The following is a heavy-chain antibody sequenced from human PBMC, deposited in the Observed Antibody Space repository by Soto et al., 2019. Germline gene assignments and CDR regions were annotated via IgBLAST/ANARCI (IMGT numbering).Heavy chain of an antibody. CDR1: GASMSNNSYY. CDR3: ARPRWKDGIK. Sequence: SETLSLTCSVSGASMSNNSYYWGWIRQPPGKGLEWIGTIYYTGNTFYNPSLGSRVTISVDTSKNQLPLNLTSLTVADTAVYYCARPRWKDGIKWGRGILVTVSS. CDR2: IYYTGNT. V-gene: IGHV4-39*01. D-gene: IGHD1-20*01. J-gene: IGHJ4*02.